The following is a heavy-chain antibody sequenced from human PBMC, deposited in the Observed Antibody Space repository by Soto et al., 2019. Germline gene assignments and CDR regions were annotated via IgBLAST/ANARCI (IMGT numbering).Heavy chain of an antibody. V-gene: IGHV4-59*01. Sequence: SETLSLTCTVSGGSISSYYWSWIRQPPGKGLEWIGYIYYSGSTNYNPSLKSRVTISVDTSKNQFSLKLSSVTAADTAVYYCARDHYDFWSGYYFWGQGTLVTVSS. CDR1: GGSISSYY. CDR3: ARDHYDFWSGYYF. J-gene: IGHJ4*02. D-gene: IGHD3-3*01. CDR2: IYYSGST.